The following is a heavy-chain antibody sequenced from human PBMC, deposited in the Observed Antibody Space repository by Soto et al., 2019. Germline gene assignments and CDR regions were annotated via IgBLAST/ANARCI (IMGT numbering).Heavy chain of an antibody. Sequence: QVQLVQSGAEVKKPGSSVKVSCKASGGTFSSYTISWVRQAPGQGLEWMGRIIPILGIANYAQKFQGRVTITADKSTSTAYMELSSLRSEDTAVYYCARAYSIGAARGIDYWGQGTLVTVSS. V-gene: IGHV1-69*02. CDR3: ARAYSIGAARGIDY. J-gene: IGHJ4*02. CDR2: IIPILGIA. D-gene: IGHD3-16*01. CDR1: GGTFSSYT.